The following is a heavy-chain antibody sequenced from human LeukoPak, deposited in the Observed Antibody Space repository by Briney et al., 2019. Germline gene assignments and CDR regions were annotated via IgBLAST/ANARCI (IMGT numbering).Heavy chain of an antibody. CDR3: AKDSGGYGDSLHFDY. CDR1: GFTFSSYG. V-gene: IGHV3-30*18. D-gene: IGHD4-17*01. J-gene: IGHJ4*02. Sequence: GGSLRLSCAASGFTFSSYGMHWVRQAPGKGLEWVAVISYDGSNKYYADSVKGRFTISRDNSKNTLYLQINSLRAEDTAVNYCAKDSGGYGDSLHFDYWGQGTLVTVSS. CDR2: ISYDGSNK.